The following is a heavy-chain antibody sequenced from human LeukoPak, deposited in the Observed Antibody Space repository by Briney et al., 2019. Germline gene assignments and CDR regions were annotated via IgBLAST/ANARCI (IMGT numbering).Heavy chain of an antibody. CDR1: GFPFGDYA. CDR3: SRETIQVWSRYYYYYMAV. J-gene: IGHJ6*03. CDR2: IRSKDFGGTT. D-gene: IGHD5-18*01. Sequence: GESLKISCTTSGFPFGDYAMSWVRQAPGKGLEWVAFIRSKDFGGTTNYAASVKGRFTISRDDSKSIAYPQMNSLKTEDTAVYYCSRETIQVWSRYYYYYMAVWGEGTTVTVSS. V-gene: IGHV3-49*04.